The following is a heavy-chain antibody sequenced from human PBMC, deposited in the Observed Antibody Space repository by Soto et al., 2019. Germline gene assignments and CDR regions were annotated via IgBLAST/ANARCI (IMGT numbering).Heavy chain of an antibody. Sequence: EVQLLESGGGLVQPGGSLRLSCAASGFTFSSYAMSWVRQAPGKGLEWVSAISGSGGSRYYADSVKGRFTISRDNSKNTLYLQMNSLRAEDTAVYYCANEDAVRGVYYYYYYMDVWGKGSTVTVSS. V-gene: IGHV3-23*01. J-gene: IGHJ6*03. D-gene: IGHD3-10*01. CDR1: GFTFSSYA. CDR3: ANEDAVRGVYYYYYYMDV. CDR2: ISGSGGSR.